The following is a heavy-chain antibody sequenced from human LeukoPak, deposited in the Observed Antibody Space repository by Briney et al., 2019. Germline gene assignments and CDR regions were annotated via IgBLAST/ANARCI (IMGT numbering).Heavy chain of an antibody. CDR3: AREGYSYGYLAYYFDY. V-gene: IGHV1-69*13. Sequence: SVKVSCKASGGTFSSYAISWVRQAPGQGLEWMGGIIPIFGTANYAQKFQGRVTITADESTSTAYMELSSLRSEDMAVYYCAREGYSYGYLAYYFDYWGQGTLVTVSS. CDR2: IIPIFGTA. D-gene: IGHD5-18*01. J-gene: IGHJ4*02. CDR1: GGTFSSYA.